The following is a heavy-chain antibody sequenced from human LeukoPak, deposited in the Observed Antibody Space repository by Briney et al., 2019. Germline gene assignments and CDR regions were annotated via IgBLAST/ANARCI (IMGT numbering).Heavy chain of an antibody. V-gene: IGHV3-23*01. Sequence: GGSLRLSCAASGFTFSSYGMSWVRQAPGKGLEWVSAISGSGGSTYYADSVKGRFTISRDNSKNTLYLQMNSLRAEDTAVYYCAKTYAGYSSGWYPRAFYYWGQGTLVTVSS. CDR3: AKTYAGYSSGWYPRAFYY. J-gene: IGHJ4*02. CDR1: GFTFSSYG. D-gene: IGHD6-19*01. CDR2: ISGSGGST.